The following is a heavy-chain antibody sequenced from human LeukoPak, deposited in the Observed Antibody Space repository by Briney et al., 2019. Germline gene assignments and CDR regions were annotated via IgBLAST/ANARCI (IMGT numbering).Heavy chain of an antibody. D-gene: IGHD3-22*01. CDR3: TTSITMIVVARGAFDI. V-gene: IGHV3-15*01. Sequence: GGSLRLSCAASGFTFSNAWMSWVRQAPGKGPEWVGRIKSKTDGGTTDYAAPVKGRFTISRDDSKNTLYLQMNSLKTEDTAVYYSTTSITMIVVARGAFDIWGQGTMVTVSS. CDR2: IKSKTDGGTT. J-gene: IGHJ3*02. CDR1: GFTFSNAW.